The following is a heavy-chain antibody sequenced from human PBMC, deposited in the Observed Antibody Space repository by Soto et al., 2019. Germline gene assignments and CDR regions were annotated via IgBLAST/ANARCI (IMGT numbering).Heavy chain of an antibody. CDR2: IYPGDSDT. Sequence: GESLKISCKGSGYSFTSYWIGWVRQMPGKGLEWMGIIYPGDSDTRYSPSFQGQVTISADKSISTAYLQWSSLKASDTAMYYCARSRATKRHYYYYGMDVWGQGTTVTVSS. J-gene: IGHJ6*02. CDR1: GYSFTSYW. V-gene: IGHV5-51*01. CDR3: ARSRATKRHYYYYGMDV.